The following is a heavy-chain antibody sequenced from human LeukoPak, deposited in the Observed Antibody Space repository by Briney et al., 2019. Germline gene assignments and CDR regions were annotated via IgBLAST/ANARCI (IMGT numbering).Heavy chain of an antibody. V-gene: IGHV4-59*12. CDR2: IYHSGST. Sequence: SETLSLTCTVSGGSISSYYWRWIRQPPGKGLEWIGYIYHSGSTYYNPSLKSRVTISVDRSKNQFSLKLSSVTAADTAVYYCAREGIYYYGMDVWGQGTTVTVSS. J-gene: IGHJ6*02. CDR1: GGSISSYY. CDR3: AREGIYYYGMDV. D-gene: IGHD1-14*01.